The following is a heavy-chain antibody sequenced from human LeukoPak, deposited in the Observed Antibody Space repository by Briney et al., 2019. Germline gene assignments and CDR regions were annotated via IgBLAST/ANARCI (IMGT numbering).Heavy chain of an antibody. CDR2: IKQDGSEI. CDR3: AGGSGWITGD. V-gene: IGHV3-7*03. Sequence: GGSLRLSCSASGFTFGSYWMNWVRQAPGKGPEWVANIKQDGSEINYVDSVKGRFIISRDNAKNSLYPQMNSLRADDTAVYYCAGGSGWITGDWGHGTLVTVSS. D-gene: IGHD1-14*01. CDR1: GFTFGSYW. J-gene: IGHJ4*01.